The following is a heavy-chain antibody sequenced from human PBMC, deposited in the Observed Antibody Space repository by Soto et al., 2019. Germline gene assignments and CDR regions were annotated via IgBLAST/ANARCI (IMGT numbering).Heavy chain of an antibody. D-gene: IGHD3-10*01. CDR2: INDGNGNT. V-gene: IGHV1-3*01. J-gene: IGHJ4*02. CDR1: GYTFTSYA. Sequence: QVQLVQSGAEVKKPGASVKVSCKASGYTFTSYAMHWVRQAPGQRLEWMGWINDGNGNTKYSQKFQGRVTITRDTSASTAYMELSSRRSEDTAVYYCARGASLWFGDHFDYWGQGTLVTVSS. CDR3: ARGASLWFGDHFDY.